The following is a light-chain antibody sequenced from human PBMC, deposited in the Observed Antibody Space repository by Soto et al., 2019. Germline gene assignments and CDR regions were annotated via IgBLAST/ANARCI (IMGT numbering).Light chain of an antibody. V-gene: IGKV1-5*01. Sequence: DMQMTQSPSTLSASVGDRVTITCRASQSISHYLAWYQQKPGKAPNLLIYDDSSLEAGVPSRFSGSGSGTQFTLTISSLQPDDFATYYCQQYSTYYPWTFGQGTTVEVK. CDR1: QSISHY. CDR3: QQYSTYYPWT. CDR2: DDS. J-gene: IGKJ1*01.